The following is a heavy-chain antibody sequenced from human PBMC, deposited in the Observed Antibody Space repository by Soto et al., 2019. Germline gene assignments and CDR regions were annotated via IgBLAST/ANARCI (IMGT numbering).Heavy chain of an antibody. CDR1: GYTLTSYG. Sequence: ASVKVSCKASGYTLTSYGISWVRQAPGQGLEWMGWISAYNGNTNYAQKLQGRVTMTTDTSTSTAYMELRSLRSDDTAVYYCARRPYDFWSGYPDYWGQGTLVTVSS. CDR2: ISAYNGNT. D-gene: IGHD3-3*01. V-gene: IGHV1-18*04. J-gene: IGHJ4*02. CDR3: ARRPYDFWSGYPDY.